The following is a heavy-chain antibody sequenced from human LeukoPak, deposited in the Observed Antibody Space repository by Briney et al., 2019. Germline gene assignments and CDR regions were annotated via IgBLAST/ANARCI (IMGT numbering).Heavy chain of an antibody. CDR1: GNRITGYR. J-gene: IGHJ4*02. CDR2: IYPTDSNT. Sequence: GESLKISCKVSGNRITGYRIAWVRQMSGKGLEWMGIIYPTDSNTKYSPSFQGHVTISVDKSVNTAYLQWSSLEASDTRKEYCAEPGHSRGLSFESWGQGTQGTVS. CDR3: AEPGHSRGLSFES. V-gene: IGHV5-51*01. D-gene: IGHD6-19*01.